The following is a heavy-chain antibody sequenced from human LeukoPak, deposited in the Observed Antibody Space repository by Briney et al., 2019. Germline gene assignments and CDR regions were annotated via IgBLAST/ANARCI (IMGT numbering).Heavy chain of an antibody. CDR2: IYYSGST. CDR3: ARLRGGSEFDY. D-gene: IGHD3-16*01. V-gene: IGHV4-59*01. J-gene: IGHJ4*02. Sequence: PSETLSLTCTVSGVSISSYYWSWIRQPPGKGLEWIGYIYYSGSTNYNPSLKSRVTITVDTSKNQFSLKLSSVTAADTAVYYCARLRGGSEFDYWGQGTLVTVSS. CDR1: GVSISSYY.